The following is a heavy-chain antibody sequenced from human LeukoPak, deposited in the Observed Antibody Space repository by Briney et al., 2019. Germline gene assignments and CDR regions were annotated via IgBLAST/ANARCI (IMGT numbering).Heavy chain of an antibody. V-gene: IGHV3-48*03. D-gene: IGHD4-17*01. CDR2: ISSSGSTI. CDR1: GFTFSSYE. Sequence: GGTLRLSCAASGFTFSSYEMNWVRQAPGKGLEWVSYISSSGSTIYHADSVKGRFTFSRDNAKNSLYLQMNSLRAEDAAVYYCARDPHDYGDYGPTYYYGMDVWGKGTTVTVSS. CDR3: ARDPHDYGDYGPTYYYGMDV. J-gene: IGHJ6*04.